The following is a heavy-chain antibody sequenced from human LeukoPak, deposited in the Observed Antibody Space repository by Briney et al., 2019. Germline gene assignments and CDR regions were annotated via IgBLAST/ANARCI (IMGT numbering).Heavy chain of an antibody. V-gene: IGHV4-39*01. D-gene: IGHD3-10*01. J-gene: IGHJ6*03. CDR1: GGSISSSSYY. Sequence: MTSETLSLTCTVSGGSISSSSYYWGWIRQPPGKGLEWIGSIYYSGSTYYNPSLKSRVTISVDTSKNQFSLKLSSVTAADTAVYYCARPAPNGSGGLPSYYMDVWGKGTTVTISS. CDR2: IYYSGST. CDR3: ARPAPNGSGGLPSYYMDV.